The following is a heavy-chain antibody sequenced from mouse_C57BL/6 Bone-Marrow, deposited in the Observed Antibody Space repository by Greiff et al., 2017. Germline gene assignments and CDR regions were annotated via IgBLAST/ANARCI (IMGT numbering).Heavy chain of an antibody. CDR2: IHPNSGST. CDR3: ARSYYGYDGAWFAY. Sequence: QVQLQQSGAELVKPGASVKLSCTASGYTFTSYWMHWVKQRPGQGLEWIGMIHPNSGSTNYNEKFKSKATLTVDKSSSTAYMQLSSLTSEDSAVYYCARSYYGYDGAWFAYWGQGTLVTVSA. CDR1: GYTFTSYW. V-gene: IGHV1-64*01. D-gene: IGHD2-9*01. J-gene: IGHJ3*01.